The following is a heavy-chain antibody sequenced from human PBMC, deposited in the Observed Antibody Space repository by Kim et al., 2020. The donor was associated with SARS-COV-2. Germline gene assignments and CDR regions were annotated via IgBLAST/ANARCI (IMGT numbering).Heavy chain of an antibody. D-gene: IGHD1-26*01. Sequence: SETLSLTCTVSGGSISSSYWSWIRQPPGKGLEWIGYIYYSGSTNYNPSLKSRVTISVDTSKNQFSLKLSSVTAADTAVYYCARHKSRVSYYFDYWGHGTL. CDR1: GGSISSSY. CDR2: IYYSGST. V-gene: IGHV4-59*08. J-gene: IGHJ4*01. CDR3: ARHKSRVSYYFDY.